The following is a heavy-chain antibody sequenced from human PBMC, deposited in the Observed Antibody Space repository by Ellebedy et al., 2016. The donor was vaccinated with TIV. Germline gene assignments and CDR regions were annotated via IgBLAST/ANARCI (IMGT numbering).Heavy chain of an antibody. CDR2: INPNSGGT. Sequence: ASVKVSCKASGYTFTSYAISWVRQAPGQGLEWMGWINPNSGGTNYAQKFQGWVTMTRDTSISTAYMELSRLRSDDTAVYYCARDLRGYSGYQGGYYYYYYGMDVWGQGTTVTVSS. V-gene: IGHV1-2*04. D-gene: IGHD5-12*01. CDR1: GYTFTSYA. J-gene: IGHJ6*02. CDR3: ARDLRGYSGYQGGYYYYYYGMDV.